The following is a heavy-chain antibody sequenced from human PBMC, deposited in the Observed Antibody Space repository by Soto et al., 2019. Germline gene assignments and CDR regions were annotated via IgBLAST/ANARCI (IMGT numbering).Heavy chain of an antibody. CDR3: ARRRAGGYFDY. V-gene: IGHV1-18*01. CDR2: ISPYNGNT. D-gene: IGHD3-10*01. Sequence: QDQLVQSGAEVKKPGASVEVSCKSSGYTFSSYGISWVRQAPGQGLEWMGWISPYNGNTNYAQKVQGRVTMTADTSTSTGYMELRSLRSDDTAVYYCARRRAGGYFDYWGQGTLVTVSS. CDR1: GYTFSSYG. J-gene: IGHJ4*02.